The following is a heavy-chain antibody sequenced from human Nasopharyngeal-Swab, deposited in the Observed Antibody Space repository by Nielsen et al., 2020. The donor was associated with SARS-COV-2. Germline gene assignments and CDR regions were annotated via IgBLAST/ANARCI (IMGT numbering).Heavy chain of an antibody. Sequence: VRQMPGKELEWVAAISYDGGDRYYADFVKGRFTISRDNSKNTLYMQMSSLRPEDTAVYYCANSFGGGYLDDWGQGTLVTVSS. J-gene: IGHJ4*02. D-gene: IGHD3-10*01. CDR3: ANSFGGGYLDD. V-gene: IGHV3-30*18. CDR2: ISYDGGDR.